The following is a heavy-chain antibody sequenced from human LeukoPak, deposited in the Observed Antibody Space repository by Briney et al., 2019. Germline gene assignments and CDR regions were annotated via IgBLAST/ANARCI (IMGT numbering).Heavy chain of an antibody. Sequence: ASVKVSFKASGYTLTGYYMHWVRQAPGQGLEWMGWINPNSGGTNYAQKFQGRVTMTRDTSISTAYMELSRLRSDDTAVYYCASSVDTAMVRPFDYWGQGTLVTVSS. V-gene: IGHV1-2*02. CDR1: GYTLTGYY. J-gene: IGHJ4*02. CDR3: ASSVDTAMVRPFDY. CDR2: INPNSGGT. D-gene: IGHD5-18*01.